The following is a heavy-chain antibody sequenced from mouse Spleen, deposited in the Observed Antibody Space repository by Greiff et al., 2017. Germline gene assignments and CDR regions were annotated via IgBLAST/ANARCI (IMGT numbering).Heavy chain of an antibody. D-gene: IGHD4-1*01. CDR1: GYTFTDYN. V-gene: IGHV1-18*01. CDR2: INPNNGGT. J-gene: IGHJ2*01. CDR3: ARFNWDVGEFDY. Sequence: EVKLVESGPELVKPGASVKIPCKASGYTFTDYNMDWVKQSHGKSLEWIGDINPNNGGTIYNQKFKGKATLTVDKSSSTAYMELRSLTSEDTAVYYCARFNWDVGEFDYWGQGTTLTVSS.